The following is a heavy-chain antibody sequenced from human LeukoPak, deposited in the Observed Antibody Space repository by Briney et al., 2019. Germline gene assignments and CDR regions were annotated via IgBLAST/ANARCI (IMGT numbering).Heavy chain of an antibody. D-gene: IGHD4/OR15-4a*01. CDR3: AREDPQTKVPEGMDV. CDR1: GGSISHYY. Sequence: SETLSLTCTVSGGSISHYYWSWIRQPPGKGLEWIGYIYYSGTTNYNPSLKSRVTISVNTSKNQFSLKLNSVTAADTAVYYCAREDPQTKVPEGMDVWGQGTTVTVSS. V-gene: IGHV4-59*01. CDR2: IYYSGTT. J-gene: IGHJ6*02.